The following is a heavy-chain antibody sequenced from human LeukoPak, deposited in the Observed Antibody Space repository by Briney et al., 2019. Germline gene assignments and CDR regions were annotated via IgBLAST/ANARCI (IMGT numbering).Heavy chain of an antibody. CDR1: GYTFTNYW. CDR3: ARSGYSYDSPDY. D-gene: IGHD5-18*01. V-gene: IGHV5-51*01. CDR2: IYPGDSDT. J-gene: IGHJ4*02. Sequence: GESLKISCKASGYTFTNYWIGWVRQMPGKGLEWIGTIYPGDSDTRYSPSFQGQVTISADKSISTAYLQWSSLKASDTAMYYCARSGYSYDSPDYWGQGTLVTVSS.